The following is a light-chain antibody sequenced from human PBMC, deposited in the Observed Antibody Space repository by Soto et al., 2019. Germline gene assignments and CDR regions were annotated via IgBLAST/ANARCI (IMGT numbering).Light chain of an antibody. Sequence: QSALTQPPSASGSPGQSVTISCTGTSSDVGGYNYVSWYQQHPGKAPKLMTYEVTKRPSGVPDRFSGSKSGNTASLTVSGLQAEDEADYYCSSYAGSSNYVVFGGGTQLTVL. V-gene: IGLV2-8*01. CDR1: SSDVGGYNY. CDR3: SSYAGSSNYVV. J-gene: IGLJ2*01. CDR2: EVT.